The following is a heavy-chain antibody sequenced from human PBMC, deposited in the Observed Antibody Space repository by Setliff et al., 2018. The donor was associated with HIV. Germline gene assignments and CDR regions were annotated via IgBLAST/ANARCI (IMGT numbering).Heavy chain of an antibody. CDR3: ARVNGEPYYFDY. D-gene: IGHD2-8*01. CDR2: IYHSGST. Sequence: SETLSLTCTVYGYSISSGYYWGWIRQPPGKGLEWIASIYHSGSTYYNPFLKSRVTISVDTSKNQFSRKLSSVTAADTAGYYCARVNGEPYYFDYWGQGTLVTVSS. J-gene: IGHJ4*02. CDR1: GYSISSGYY. V-gene: IGHV4-38-2*02.